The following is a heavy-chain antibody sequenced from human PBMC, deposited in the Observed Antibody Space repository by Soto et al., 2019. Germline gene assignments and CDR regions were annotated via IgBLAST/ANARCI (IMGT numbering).Heavy chain of an antibody. CDR3: ARGFLEWLSHPYYGMDV. V-gene: IGHV4-31*03. CDR1: GASITSGAYY. Sequence: SETLSLTCNVSGASITSGAYYWSWIRQHPGKGLECIGYIYDSGSTYYNPSLESRITISVDTSKNQLSLKLSSVTAADTAVYYCARGFLEWLSHPYYGMDVWGQGTTVTVSS. D-gene: IGHD3-3*01. J-gene: IGHJ6*02. CDR2: IYDSGST.